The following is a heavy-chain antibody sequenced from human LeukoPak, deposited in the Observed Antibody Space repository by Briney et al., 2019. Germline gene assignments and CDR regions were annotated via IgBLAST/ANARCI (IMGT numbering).Heavy chain of an antibody. D-gene: IGHD6-13*01. V-gene: IGHV4-59*01. CDR2: IYYSGST. Sequence: PSETLSLTCTVSGGSISSYYWSWIRQPPGKGLEWIGHIYYSGSTNYNPSLKSRVTMSVDTSKNQFSLKMRSVTAADTAVYYCARVDVIAAAPCDYWGQGTLVTVSS. CDR3: ARVDVIAAAPCDY. CDR1: GGSISSYY. J-gene: IGHJ4*02.